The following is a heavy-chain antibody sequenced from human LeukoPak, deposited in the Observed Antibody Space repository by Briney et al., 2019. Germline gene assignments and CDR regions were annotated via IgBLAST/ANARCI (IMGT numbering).Heavy chain of an antibody. J-gene: IGHJ4*02. CDR1: GFTFSSYE. V-gene: IGHV3-48*03. CDR3: ARDPGHEGLDY. CDR2: ISSSGSTI. D-gene: IGHD3-3*01. Sequence: GGSLRLSCAASGFTFSSYEMNWVRQAPGKGLEWVSYISSSGSTIYYADSVKGRFTISRDNAKNSLYLQMNSLRAEDTAVYYCARDPGHEGLDYWGQGTLVTVSS.